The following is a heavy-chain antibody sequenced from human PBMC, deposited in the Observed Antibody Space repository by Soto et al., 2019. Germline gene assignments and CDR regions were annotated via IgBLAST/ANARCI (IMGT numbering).Heavy chain of an antibody. V-gene: IGHV1-69*01. CDR1: GGTYNNYP. D-gene: IGHD5-12*01. J-gene: IGHJ6*02. Sequence: QVQLVQSGAEVKKPASSVKVSCKASGGTYNNYPMTWVRQASGEGLEWMGGSIPIFGTANYAQNFQGRVTISVDESTSTAYMELSSLRSEDTAVYYCARGRGYSGDDHFYYFDMDVWGQGTTVTVSS. CDR3: ARGRGYSGDDHFYYFDMDV. CDR2: SIPIFGTA.